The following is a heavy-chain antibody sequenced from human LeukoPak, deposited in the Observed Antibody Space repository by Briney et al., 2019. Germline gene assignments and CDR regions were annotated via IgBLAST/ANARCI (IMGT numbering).Heavy chain of an antibody. D-gene: IGHD5-24*01. V-gene: IGHV1-2*02. Sequence: ASVKVSCKAPGYTFTGYYMHWVRQAPGQGLEWMGWINPNSGGTNYAQKFQGRVTMTRDTSISAVYMELSRLRSDDTAVYYCARDGTGVYNLVQYWGQGTLVTVSS. J-gene: IGHJ4*02. CDR3: ARDGTGVYNLVQY. CDR2: INPNSGGT. CDR1: GYTFTGYY.